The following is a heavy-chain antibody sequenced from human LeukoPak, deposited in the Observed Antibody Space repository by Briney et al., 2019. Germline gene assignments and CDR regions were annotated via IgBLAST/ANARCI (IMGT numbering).Heavy chain of an antibody. J-gene: IGHJ4*02. CDR1: GDSISSGDYY. V-gene: IGHV4-61*02. Sequence: SETLSLTCTVSGDSISSGDYYWSWIRQPAGKGLEWIGRISSSGSTYYNPSLKSRVTISVDTSKNQFSLKLRSVTAADTAVYYCARERSSGWSRNFDYWGQGTLVTVSS. CDR2: ISSSGST. CDR3: ARERSSGWSRNFDY. D-gene: IGHD6-19*01.